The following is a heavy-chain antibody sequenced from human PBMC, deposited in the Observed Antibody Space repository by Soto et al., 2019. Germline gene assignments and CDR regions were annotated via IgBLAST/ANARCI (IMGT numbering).Heavy chain of an antibody. Sequence: EVQLLESGGGSVQPGGSLRLSCAGSGFSFSTYAMSWVRQAPGKGLEWISVNSGNGDATYYADSVKGRFTISRDNSKSTLYLQMSSLRAEDTAVYYCAKDLSSWSGFGLGHWGQGTLVTVPT. V-gene: IGHV3-23*01. CDR1: GFSFSTYA. J-gene: IGHJ5*02. CDR3: AKDLSSWSGFGLGH. CDR2: NSGNGDAT. D-gene: IGHD3-3*01.